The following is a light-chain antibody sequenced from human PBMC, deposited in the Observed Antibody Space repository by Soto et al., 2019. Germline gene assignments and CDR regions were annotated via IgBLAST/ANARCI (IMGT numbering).Light chain of an antibody. CDR2: DVS. Sequence: QSVLTQPASVSGSPGQSITISCTGTSSDVGGYNYVSWYQHHPGKAPKLMIYDVSNRPSAVSDRFSGSKSGNTASLTISGLQAEDEADYYCSSYTSSSTLLVFGGGTKLTVL. V-gene: IGLV2-14*03. J-gene: IGLJ2*01. CDR1: SSDVGGYNY. CDR3: SSYTSSSTLLV.